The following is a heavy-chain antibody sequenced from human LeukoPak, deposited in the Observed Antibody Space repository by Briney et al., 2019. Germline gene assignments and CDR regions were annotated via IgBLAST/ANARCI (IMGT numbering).Heavy chain of an antibody. CDR1: GFTFSSYW. CDR2: INSDGSST. Sequence: QPGGSLRLSCAASGFTFSSYWMHWVRQAPGKGLVWVSRINSDGSSTSYADSVKGRFTISRDNAKNTLYLQMNSLRAEDTAVYYCARVYDCGGDCPGWDYYYGMDVWGQGTTVTVPS. CDR3: ARVYDCGGDCPGWDYYYGMDV. D-gene: IGHD2-21*02. V-gene: IGHV3-74*01. J-gene: IGHJ6*02.